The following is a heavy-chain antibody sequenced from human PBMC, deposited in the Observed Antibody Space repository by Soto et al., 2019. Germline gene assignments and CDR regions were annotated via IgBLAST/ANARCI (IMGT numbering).Heavy chain of an antibody. J-gene: IGHJ5*02. CDR1: GDSINSHY. D-gene: IGHD1-7*01. V-gene: IGHV4-59*08. CDR3: ARRDWNYMWFDP. CDR2: FYFSGIP. Sequence: SETLSLTCTVSGDSINSHYWIWIRQPPGKGLEWIGDFYFSGIPNFNPSPKSRVTISVDTSKNQFSLRLSSVTAADTAVYYCARRDWNYMWFDPWGQGTLVTVSS.